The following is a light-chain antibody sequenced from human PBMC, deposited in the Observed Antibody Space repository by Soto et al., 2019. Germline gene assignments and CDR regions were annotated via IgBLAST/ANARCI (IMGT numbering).Light chain of an antibody. V-gene: IGKV3-15*01. CDR3: QQYNNWPPWT. Sequence: EVVMTQSPGTLSVSPGERATLSCRASQSVSNNLAWYQQKPGQVPRLLIHGASTRATGIPARFSGGGSGTEFTLTISSLQSEDFAVYYCQQYNNWPPWTFGQGTKVDIK. CDR1: QSVSNN. J-gene: IGKJ1*01. CDR2: GAS.